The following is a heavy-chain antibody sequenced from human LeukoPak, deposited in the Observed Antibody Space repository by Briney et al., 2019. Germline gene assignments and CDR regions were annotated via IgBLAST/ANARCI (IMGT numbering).Heavy chain of an antibody. Sequence: GGSLRLSCAASGSTVSTYTMNWVRQAPGKGLEWVSTVSDSRDVHYSDSVKGRFTISRDNARNSLYLQMNSLRDEDTAVYYCTRDGLHTAHFDYWGQGTLVTVSS. J-gene: IGHJ4*02. D-gene: IGHD5-18*01. CDR3: TRDGLHTAHFDY. CDR1: GSTVSTYT. CDR2: VSDSRDV. V-gene: IGHV3-48*02.